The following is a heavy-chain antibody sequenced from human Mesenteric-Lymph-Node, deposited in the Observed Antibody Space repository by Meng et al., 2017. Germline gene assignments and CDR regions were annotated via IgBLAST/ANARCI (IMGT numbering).Heavy chain of an antibody. CDR2: IIPIFGTA. V-gene: IGHV1-69*05. CDR3: ASGDSSGYYYYYFDY. Sequence: SVKVSCKASGGTFSNCAVSWVRQAPGQGLEWMGGIIPIFGTANYAQKFQGRVTITTDESTSTAYMELSSLRSEDTAVYYCASGDSSGYYYYYFDYWGQGTLVTVSS. CDR1: GGTFSNCA. D-gene: IGHD3-22*01. J-gene: IGHJ4*02.